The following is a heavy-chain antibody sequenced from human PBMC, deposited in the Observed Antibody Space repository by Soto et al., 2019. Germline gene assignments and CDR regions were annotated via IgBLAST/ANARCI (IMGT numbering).Heavy chain of an antibody. CDR3: ARSVWSGSLRYYYYGMDV. V-gene: IGHV1-69*13. CDR1: GGTFSSYA. CDR2: IIPIFGTA. Sequence: PRASVKVSCKASGGTFSSYAISWVRQAPGQGLEWMGGIIPIFGTANYAQKFQGRVTITADESTSTAYMELSSLRSEDTAVYYCARSVWSGSLRYYYYGMDVWGQGTTVTVSS. J-gene: IGHJ6*02. D-gene: IGHD3-3*01.